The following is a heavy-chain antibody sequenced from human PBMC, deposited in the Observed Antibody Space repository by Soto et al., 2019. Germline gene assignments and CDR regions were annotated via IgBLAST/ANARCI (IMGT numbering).Heavy chain of an antibody. D-gene: IGHD4-17*01. Sequence: PSETLSLTCTVSGGSISSGGYYWSWIRQHPGKGLEWIGYIYYSGSTYYNPSLKSRVTISVDTSKNQFSLKLSSVTAADTDVYYCLAYGDNGTHGGVYWGQGTLVTVSS. CDR2: IYYSGST. V-gene: IGHV4-31*03. CDR1: GGSISSGGYY. CDR3: LAYGDNGTHGGVY. J-gene: IGHJ4*02.